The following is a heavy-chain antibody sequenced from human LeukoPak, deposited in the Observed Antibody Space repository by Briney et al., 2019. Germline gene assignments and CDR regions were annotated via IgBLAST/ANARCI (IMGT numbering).Heavy chain of an antibody. CDR2: IYSGGST. J-gene: IGHJ4*02. CDR3: ARDARGSGWPHFDY. Sequence: GGSLRLSYAASGFTVSSNYMSWVRQAPGKGLEWVSVIYSGGSTYYADSVKGRFTISRDNSKNTLYLQMNSLRAEDTAVYYCARDARGSGWPHFDYWGQGTLVTVSS. D-gene: IGHD6-19*01. V-gene: IGHV3-66*01. CDR1: GFTVSSNY.